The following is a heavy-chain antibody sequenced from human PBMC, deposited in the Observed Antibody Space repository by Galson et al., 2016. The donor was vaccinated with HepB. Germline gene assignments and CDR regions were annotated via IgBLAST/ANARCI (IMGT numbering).Heavy chain of an antibody. CDR1: GFIFSSYA. V-gene: IGHV3-23*01. D-gene: IGHD6-13*01. Sequence: SLRLSCAASGFIFSSYAMSWVRQAPGKGLEWVSGTSGSGTNTYNADSVKGRFTISRDNSKNMLYLQLNSLTAEDQAVYYCAKDLSWGMAAAGYSYYDYGMDVWGQGTTVTVTS. CDR2: TSGSGTNT. CDR3: AKDLSWGMAAAGYSYYDYGMDV. J-gene: IGHJ6*02.